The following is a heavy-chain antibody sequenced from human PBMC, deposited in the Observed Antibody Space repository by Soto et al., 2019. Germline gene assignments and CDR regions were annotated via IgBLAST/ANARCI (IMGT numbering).Heavy chain of an antibody. Sequence: GGSLRLSCAASGFVFSDFQFNWVRQAPGGGLEWLSSITGTSAFTEYAESIGGRFTISRDNPNKLLFLHMDNLRPEDTAVYYCARDNLAFQGAFDLWGQGTLVTVSS. V-gene: IGHV3-21*01. D-gene: IGHD3-16*01. CDR2: ITGTSAFT. CDR3: ARDNLAFQGAFDL. J-gene: IGHJ4*02. CDR1: GFVFSDFQ.